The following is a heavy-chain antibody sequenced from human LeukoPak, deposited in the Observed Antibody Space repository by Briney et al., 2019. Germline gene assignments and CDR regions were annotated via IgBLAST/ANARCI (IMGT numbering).Heavy chain of an antibody. V-gene: IGHV4-34*01. CDR3: ARAYSGTYYYDSSGYYYFDY. Sequence: KPSETLSLTCAVYGGSFSGYYWSWIRQPPGKGLEWIGEINHSGSTNYNPSLKSRVTISVDTSKNQFSLKLSSVTAADTAVYYCARAYSGTYYYDSSGYYYFDYWGQGTLVTVSS. CDR1: GGSFSGYY. J-gene: IGHJ4*02. CDR2: INHSGST. D-gene: IGHD3-22*01.